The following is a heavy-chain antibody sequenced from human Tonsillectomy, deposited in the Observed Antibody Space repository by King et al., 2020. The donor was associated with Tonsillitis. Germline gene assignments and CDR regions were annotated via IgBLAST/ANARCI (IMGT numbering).Heavy chain of an antibody. J-gene: IGHJ1*01. D-gene: IGHD3-16*01. CDR3: ARDETRRLSLNPFGGANL. CDR1: GYTFIAYN. CDR2: INVGNDNT. V-gene: IGHV1-3*01. Sequence: QLVQSGAEVKRPGTSVKVSCKASGYTFIAYNLYWVRQAPGQRLEWMGWINVGNDNTRYTQKFRGRVTITRDTSANTAFMELNSLTSEDTAVYFCARDETRRLSLNPFGGANLWGQGTLVTVPS.